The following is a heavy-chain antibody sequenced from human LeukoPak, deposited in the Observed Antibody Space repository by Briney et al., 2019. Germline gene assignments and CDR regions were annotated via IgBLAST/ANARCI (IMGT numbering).Heavy chain of an antibody. V-gene: IGHV4-39*01. CDR3: ARLSPRCCDY. J-gene: IGHJ4*02. CDR2: IDYSGTT. CDR1: GDSISSSSHF. Sequence: SETLSLTCTVSGDSISSSSHFCGWIRQPPGKGPEWIGSIDYSGTTYYNPSLKSRVTISADTSKNQFSLRLSSVTAADTAVYYCARLSPRCCDYWGQGTLVTVSS. D-gene: IGHD2-8*01.